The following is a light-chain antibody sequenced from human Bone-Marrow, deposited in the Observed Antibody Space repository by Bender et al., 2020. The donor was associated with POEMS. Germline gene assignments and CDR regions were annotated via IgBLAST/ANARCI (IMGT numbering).Light chain of an antibody. Sequence: QSALTQPASVSGSPGHSITISCTGTSSDFGGYIYVSWYQQHPGKAPKLLIYDIRRRPAGASNLSSSTQSGNTASLTSSELQADDAAAYYCTSYASISTVFGGGTKLPVL. CDR2: DIR. CDR3: TSYASISTV. CDR1: SSDFGGYIY. J-gene: IGLJ3*02. V-gene: IGLV2-14*03.